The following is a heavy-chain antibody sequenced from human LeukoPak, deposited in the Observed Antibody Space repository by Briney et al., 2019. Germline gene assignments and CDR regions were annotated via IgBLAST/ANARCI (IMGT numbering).Heavy chain of an antibody. D-gene: IGHD3-9*01. CDR2: IKQDGSEK. Sequence: PGGSLRLSCAASGFTFSSYWMSWVRQAPGKGLEWVANIKQDGSEKYYVDSVKGRFTISRDNAKNSLYLQMNSLRAEDTAVYYCARGSYDILTGYYYYFDYWGQGTLVTVSS. V-gene: IGHV3-7*01. J-gene: IGHJ4*02. CDR1: GFTFSSYW. CDR3: ARGSYDILTGYYYYFDY.